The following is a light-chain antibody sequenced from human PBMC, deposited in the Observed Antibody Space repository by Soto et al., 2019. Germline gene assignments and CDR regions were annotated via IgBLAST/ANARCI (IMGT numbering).Light chain of an antibody. CDR1: QSISSY. CDR3: QQSYSTPRT. CDR2: AAS. Sequence: DVQITQSPASVSAALGDRVAITCRASQSISSYLNWYQQKPGKAPKLLIYAASSLQSGVPSRFSGSGSGTDFTLTISSLQPEDFATYYCQQSYSTPRTFGQGTKVDIK. J-gene: IGKJ1*01. V-gene: IGKV1-39*01.